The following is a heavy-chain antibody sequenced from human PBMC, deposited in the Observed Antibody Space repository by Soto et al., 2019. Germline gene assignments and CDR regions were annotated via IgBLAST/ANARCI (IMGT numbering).Heavy chain of an antibody. J-gene: IGHJ6*02. CDR2: VIPYFGTA. V-gene: IGHV1-69*01. CDR1: GGTFSTYS. Sequence: EQLVQSGAEVKKPGSSVKVSCEASGGTFSTYSISWVRQAPGHGLEWMGEVIPYFGTANHAQKLQGRVTLTVDASPSTAYMELRSLRSEDTALYYCARVRISLRRRGGHYYEDGMAVWGQGTRVTVSS. CDR3: ARVRISLRRRGGHYYEDGMAV. D-gene: IGHD3-3*01.